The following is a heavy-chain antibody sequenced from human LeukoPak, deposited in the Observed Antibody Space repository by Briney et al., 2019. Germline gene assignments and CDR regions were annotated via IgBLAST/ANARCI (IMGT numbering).Heavy chain of an antibody. CDR3: ARIPYCSSTSCFQYYFDY. V-gene: IGHV1-2*02. D-gene: IGHD2-2*01. CDR1: GYTFTGYY. J-gene: IGHJ4*02. Sequence: ASVKVSCKASGYTFTGYYMHWVRRAPGQGLEWMGWINPNSGGTNYAQKFQGRVTMTRDTSISTAYMELSRLRSDDTAVYYCARIPYCSSTSCFQYYFDYWGQGTLVTVSS. CDR2: INPNSGGT.